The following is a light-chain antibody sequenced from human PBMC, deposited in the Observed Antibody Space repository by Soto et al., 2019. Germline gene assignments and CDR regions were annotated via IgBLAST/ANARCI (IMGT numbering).Light chain of an antibody. J-gene: IGKJ1*01. Sequence: EIVLTQSPGTLSLSPGERATLSCRASQSVSSSYLAWYQQKPGEAPRLLIYGKSSRATAIPDRFSGSGSRTDFTLTISRLEPEDFAVYYCQQYGSSSWTFRQGTKVEIK. CDR3: QQYGSSSWT. CDR2: GKS. CDR1: QSVSSSY. V-gene: IGKV3-20*01.